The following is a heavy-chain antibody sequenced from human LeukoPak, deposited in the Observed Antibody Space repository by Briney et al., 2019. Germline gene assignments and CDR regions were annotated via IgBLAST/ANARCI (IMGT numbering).Heavy chain of an antibody. V-gene: IGHV1-46*01. CDR1: GYTFTSYY. J-gene: IGHJ4*02. CDR3: ARDGAVRGVIEV. CDR2: INPSGGST. Sequence: ASVKASCKASGYTFTSYYMHWVRQAPGQGLEWMGIINPSGGSTSYAQKFLGRVTMTRDMSTGTVYMELSSLRSDDTAVYYCARDGAVRGVIEVWGQGTLVTVSS. D-gene: IGHD3-10*01.